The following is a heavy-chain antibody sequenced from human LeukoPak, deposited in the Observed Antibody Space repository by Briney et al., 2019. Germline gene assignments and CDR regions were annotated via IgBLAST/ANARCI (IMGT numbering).Heavy chain of an antibody. CDR1: GFTFSSYW. D-gene: IGHD6-19*01. CDR3: ARAVVSGSGWTSYFDY. J-gene: IGHJ4*02. CDR2: IKQDGSEK. V-gene: IGHV3-7*03. Sequence: GGSLGLSCAASGFTFSSYWMSWVRQAPGKGLEWVANIKQDGSEKYYVDSVKGRFTISRDNAKNSLYLQMNSLRAEDTAVYYCARAVVSGSGWTSYFDYWGQGTLVTVSS.